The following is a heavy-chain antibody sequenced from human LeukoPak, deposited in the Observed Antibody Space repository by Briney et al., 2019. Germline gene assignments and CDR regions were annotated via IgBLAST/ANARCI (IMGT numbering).Heavy chain of an antibody. CDR1: GFTFNNYA. CDR2: KSYDGSNK. J-gene: IGHJ4*02. V-gene: IGHV3-30-3*01. CDR3: ARDGGEQLVGPFDY. Sequence: GGSLRLSCAASGFTFNNYAMHWVRQAPGKGLEWVAVKSYDGSNKYYADSVKGRFTISRDNSKNTLYLQMNSLRAEDTAVYYCARDGGEQLVGPFDYWGQGTLVTASS. D-gene: IGHD6-6*01.